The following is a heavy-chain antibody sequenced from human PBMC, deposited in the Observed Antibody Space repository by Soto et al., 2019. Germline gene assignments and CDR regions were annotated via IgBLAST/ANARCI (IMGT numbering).Heavy chain of an antibody. CDR2: ISSSSSYI. CDR1: GFTFSSYS. V-gene: IGHV3-21*01. J-gene: IGHJ3*02. D-gene: IGHD2-2*01. Sequence: GGSLRLSCAASGFTFSSYSMNWVRQAPGKGLEWVSSISSSSSYIYYADSVKGRFTISRDNAKNSLYLQMNSLRAEDTAVYYCARVGPDCSSTSCYAFDIWGQGTMVTVSS. CDR3: ARVGPDCSSTSCYAFDI.